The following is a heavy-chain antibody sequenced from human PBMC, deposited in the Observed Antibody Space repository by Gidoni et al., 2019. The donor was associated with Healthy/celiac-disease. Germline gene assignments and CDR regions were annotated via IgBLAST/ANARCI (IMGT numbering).Heavy chain of an antibody. CDR2: IYYSGRT. V-gene: IGHV4-39*01. CDR1: GGSISSSSYY. D-gene: IGHD6-13*01. J-gene: IGHJ4*01. CDR3: ARLRRVAAAGEG. Sequence: QLQLQESGPGLVQPSETLSLTCTVSGGSISSSSYYWGWIRQPPGKGLEWIGSIYYSGRTYYNPSLKSRVTISVDTSKNQFSLKLSSVTAADTAVYYCARLRRVAAAGEGWGHGTLVTVSS.